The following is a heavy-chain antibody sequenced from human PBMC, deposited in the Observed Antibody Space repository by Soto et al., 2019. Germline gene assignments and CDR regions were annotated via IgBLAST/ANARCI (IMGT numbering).Heavy chain of an antibody. Sequence: PSETLSLTCTVSGDSLISSTDYWAWIRQPPGMGLEWIGSMYSSGNTFYNPSLKSRITISVDTSKNQFSLKLGSVTAADTAVYYCARHQDYYDTKRCFDHWGQGALVTVSS. V-gene: IGHV4-39*01. CDR3: ARHQDYYDTKRCFDH. D-gene: IGHD3-22*01. CDR1: GDSLISSTDY. J-gene: IGHJ4*02. CDR2: MYSSGNT.